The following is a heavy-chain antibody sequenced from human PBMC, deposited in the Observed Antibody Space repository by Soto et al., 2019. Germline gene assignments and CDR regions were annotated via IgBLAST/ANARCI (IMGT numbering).Heavy chain of an antibody. Sequence: GKVLDWLSAISGSGGSTYYEDSVKGRFIISRDNSKNTLYLQMNSLRAEDTAVYFFQAEDGIRDSVPVSAFLLNRSSDL. CDR3: QAEDGIRDSVPVSAFLLNRSSDL. D-gene: IGHD3-9*01. CDR2: ISGSGGST. V-gene: IGHV3-23*01. J-gene: IGHJ2*01.